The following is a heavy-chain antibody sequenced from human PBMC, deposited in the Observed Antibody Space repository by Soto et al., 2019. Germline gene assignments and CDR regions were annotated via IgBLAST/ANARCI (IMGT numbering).Heavy chain of an antibody. D-gene: IGHD6-13*01. Sequence: SETLSLTCTVSGGSISSGGYYWSWIRQHPGKGLEWIGYIYYSGSTYYNPSLKSRVTISVDTSKNQFSLKLSSVTAADTAVYYCSISFGVAAAGPFYYCGQGTLVPGSS. CDR2: IYYSGST. CDR3: SISFGVAAAGPFYY. J-gene: IGHJ4*02. V-gene: IGHV4-31*03. CDR1: GGSISSGGYY.